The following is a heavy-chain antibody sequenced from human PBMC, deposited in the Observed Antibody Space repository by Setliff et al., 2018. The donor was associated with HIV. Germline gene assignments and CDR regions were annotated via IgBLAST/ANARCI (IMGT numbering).Heavy chain of an antibody. D-gene: IGHD6-19*01. J-gene: IGHJ5*02. CDR2: IYYSGST. V-gene: IGHV4-59*11. CDR3: ARQFPPYHSGAHYSDL. CDR1: GGSITPHY. Sequence: PSETLSLTCTVSGGSITPHYWSWIRQPPGKGLEWIGLIYYSGSTNYSPSLKSRVTISVDSSKNPFSLKLTSVTAADAAIYYCARQFPPYHSGAHYSDLWSQGTLVTVSS.